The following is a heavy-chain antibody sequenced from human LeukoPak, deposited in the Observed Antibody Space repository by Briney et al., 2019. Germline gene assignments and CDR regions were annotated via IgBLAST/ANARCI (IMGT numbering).Heavy chain of an antibody. CDR1: GYTFTSYA. J-gene: IGHJ4*02. CDR3: ARDWRASSGWYGGHTRTFDY. CDR2: INTNTGNP. D-gene: IGHD6-19*01. V-gene: IGHV7-4-1*02. Sequence: GASVKVSCKASGYTFTSYAMNWVRQAPGQGLEWMGWINTNTGNPTYAQGFTGRFVFSLDTSVSTAYLQISSLKAEDTAVYYCARDWRASSGWYGGHTRTFDYWGQGTLVTVSS.